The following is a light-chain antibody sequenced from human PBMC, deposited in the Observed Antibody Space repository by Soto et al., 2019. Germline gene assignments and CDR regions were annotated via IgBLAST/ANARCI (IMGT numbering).Light chain of an antibody. Sequence: EIVLTQSPATLSLSPGERATLSCRASQSVRSFLAWYQHKPGQAPRLLIYDASNRATGIPARFSGSGSGTDFTLTISSLEPEDFAVYYCQQRSNLVTFGQGTRLEIK. J-gene: IGKJ5*01. CDR3: QQRSNLVT. V-gene: IGKV3-11*01. CDR1: QSVRSF. CDR2: DAS.